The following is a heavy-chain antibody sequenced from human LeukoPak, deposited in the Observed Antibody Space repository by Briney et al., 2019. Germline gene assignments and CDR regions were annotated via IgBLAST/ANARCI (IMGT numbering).Heavy chain of an antibody. CDR2: VNPNGGNT. J-gene: IGHJ4*02. CDR3: ARDRDWGSSDPFDY. CDR1: GYTFTNYY. V-gene: IGHV1-46*01. D-gene: IGHD7-27*01. Sequence: ASVKVSCKASGYTFTNYYIHWVRQATGQGLQWMGIVNPNGGNTNYGQKFQGRVTLTRDRSTSTVYMELSSLRSEDTAVYYCARDRDWGSSDPFDYWGQGTLVTVSS.